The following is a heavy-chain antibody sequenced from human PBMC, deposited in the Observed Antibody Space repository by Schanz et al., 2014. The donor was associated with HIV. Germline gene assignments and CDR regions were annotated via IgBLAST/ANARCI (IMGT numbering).Heavy chain of an antibody. CDR2: ISAYNGNT. CDR1: GYTFISYG. Sequence: QVHLVQSGAEVKKPGASVKVSCKASGYTFISYGITWVRQAPGQGLEWMGWISAYNGNTNYAQKVQARVTMNTDTYTSTAYMELRSLTSDDTAVYYCARGERKVHDAFDIWGQGTMVTVSS. D-gene: IGHD1-1*01. J-gene: IGHJ3*02. V-gene: IGHV1-18*01. CDR3: ARGERKVHDAFDI.